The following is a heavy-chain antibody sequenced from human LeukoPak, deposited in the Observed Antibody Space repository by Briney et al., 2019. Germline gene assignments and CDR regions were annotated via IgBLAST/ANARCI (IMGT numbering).Heavy chain of an antibody. CDR3: ARDIAPTYSYGHYYYYGMDV. Sequence: GGSLRLSCAASGFTFSSYAMHWVRQAPGKGLEWVAVISYDGSNKYYADSVKGRFTISRDNSKNTLYLQMNSLRAEDTAVYYCARDIAPTYSYGHYYYYGMDVWGQGTTVTVSS. V-gene: IGHV3-30*14. CDR1: GFTFSSYA. J-gene: IGHJ6*02. CDR2: ISYDGSNK. D-gene: IGHD5-18*01.